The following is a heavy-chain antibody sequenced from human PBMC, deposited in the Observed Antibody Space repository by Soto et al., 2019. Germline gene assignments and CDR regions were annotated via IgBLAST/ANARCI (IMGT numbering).Heavy chain of an antibody. J-gene: IGHJ3*01. V-gene: IGHV1-18*01. CDR1: RYTFTSHG. Sequence: QVQLVQSGGDVKTPGASVKVSCTTFRYTFTSHGIAWVRQAPGQGLEWMGWISTFNGKTDYAQKFQGRVTMTADTPTSTVHMNRRSLRSDDTAVYYCARLLTEGATFREDAFDLWGQGTKVTVAS. CDR2: ISTFNGKT. CDR3: ARLLTEGATFREDAFDL. D-gene: IGHD1-26*01.